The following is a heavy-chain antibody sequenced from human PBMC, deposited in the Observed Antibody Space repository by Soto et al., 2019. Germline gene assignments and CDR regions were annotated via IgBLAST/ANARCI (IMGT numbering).Heavy chain of an antibody. CDR1: GYSFISYG. CDR2: ISTYNGKR. CDR3: ARNAGYGLDV. Sequence: QVQLLQSGSEVKKPGASVKVSCKASGYSFISYGINWVRQAPGQGLEWMGWISTYNGKRDYAQNLPGRVTMTTDTSTSTAYMELMSLRSDDPAVYYCARNAGYGLDVWGQGTTVTVSS. D-gene: IGHD3-10*01. V-gene: IGHV1-18*01. J-gene: IGHJ6*02.